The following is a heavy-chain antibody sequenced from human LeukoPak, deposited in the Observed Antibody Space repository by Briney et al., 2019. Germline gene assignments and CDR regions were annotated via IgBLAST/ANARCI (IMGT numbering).Heavy chain of an antibody. D-gene: IGHD1-26*01. J-gene: IGHJ4*02. V-gene: IGHV3-23*01. Sequence: GGSLKLSCAASGFTFSSYAMSWVRQAPGKGLEWVSAISGSGGSTYYADSVKGRFTISRDNSKNTLYLQMNSLRAEDTAVYYCAKSVGATEFIFDYWGQGTLVTVSS. CDR1: GFTFSSYA. CDR2: ISGSGGST. CDR3: AKSVGATEFIFDY.